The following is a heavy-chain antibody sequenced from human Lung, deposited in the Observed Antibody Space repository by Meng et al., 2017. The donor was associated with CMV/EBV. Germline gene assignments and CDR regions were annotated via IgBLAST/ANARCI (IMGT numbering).Heavy chain of an antibody. CDR2: INSDGLRT. J-gene: IGHJ4*02. D-gene: IGHD2-2*01. Sequence: GGSLRLSXAFSGFTFSSHWMHWVRQAPGGGLVWVAHINSDGLRTNYADSVKGRFTISRDNAKDTLYLQVNSLRAEDAAVYYCARGGCSRTSCLDFWGQGTLVTVSS. CDR1: GFTFSSHW. V-gene: IGHV3-74*01. CDR3: ARGGCSRTSCLDF.